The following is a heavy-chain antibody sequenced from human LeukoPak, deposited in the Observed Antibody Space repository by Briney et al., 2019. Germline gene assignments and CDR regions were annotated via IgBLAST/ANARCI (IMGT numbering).Heavy chain of an antibody. Sequence: GASVKVSCKASGGTFSSYAISWVRQAPGQGLEWMGGIIPIFGTANYAQKFQGRVTITADEYTSTAYMELSSLRSEDTAVYYCARVSGYGDYVPLYYYYMDVWGKGTTVTVSS. CDR1: GGTFSSYA. D-gene: IGHD4-17*01. CDR3: ARVSGYGDYVPLYYYYMDV. CDR2: IIPIFGTA. J-gene: IGHJ6*03. V-gene: IGHV1-69*13.